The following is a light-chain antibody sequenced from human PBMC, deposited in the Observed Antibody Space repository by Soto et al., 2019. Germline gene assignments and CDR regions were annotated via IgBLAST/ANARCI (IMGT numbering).Light chain of an antibody. Sequence: DIQMTPSPSVLSASVGDRVPITCRARQSVSSWLAWYQLKPGKAPKLLIFEASTLQRGVPSRFGGSRSWTEFTLTMNNLEPADFETYDCQHYDSHRGSFGQGSKLESK. CDR3: QHYDSHRGS. J-gene: IGKJ2*01. CDR1: QSVSSW. CDR2: EAS. V-gene: IGKV1-5*01.